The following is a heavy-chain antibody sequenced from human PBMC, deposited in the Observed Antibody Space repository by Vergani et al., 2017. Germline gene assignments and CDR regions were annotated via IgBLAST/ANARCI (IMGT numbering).Heavy chain of an antibody. CDR3: ARDPKTYTHSSSWYQPSYNWFDP. CDR2: ISYDGSNK. J-gene: IGHJ5*02. D-gene: IGHD6-13*01. Sequence: VQLVESGGGLVQPGGSLRLSCAASGFTFSSYWMHWVRQAPGKGLEWVAVISYDGSNKYYADSVKGRFTISRDNSKNTLYLQMNSLRAEDTAVYYCARDPKTYTHSSSWYQPSYNWFDPWGQGTLVTVSS. V-gene: IGHV3-30*01. CDR1: GFTFSSYW.